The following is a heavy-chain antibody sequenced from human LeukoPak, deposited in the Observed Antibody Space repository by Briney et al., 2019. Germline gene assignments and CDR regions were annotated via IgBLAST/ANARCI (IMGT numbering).Heavy chain of an antibody. CDR3: AKQRRDGYISWI. Sequence: GGSLRLSCAASGFTFSSYGMHWVRQAPGKGLEWVAVIWYDGSNKYYADSVKGRFTISRDNSKNTLYLQMNSLRAEDTAVYYCAKQRRDGYISWIWGQGTLVTVSS. CDR1: GFTFSSYG. D-gene: IGHD5-24*01. CDR2: IWYDGSNK. V-gene: IGHV3-33*06. J-gene: IGHJ4*02.